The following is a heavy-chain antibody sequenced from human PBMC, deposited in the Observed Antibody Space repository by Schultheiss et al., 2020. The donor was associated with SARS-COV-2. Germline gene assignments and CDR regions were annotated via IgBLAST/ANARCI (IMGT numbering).Heavy chain of an antibody. CDR1: GGSFSGYY. V-gene: IGHV4-59*10. CDR2: IYTSGST. D-gene: IGHD6-19*01. Sequence: SETLSLTCAVYGGSFSGYYWSWIRQPAGKGLEWIGRIYTSGSTNYNPSLKSRVTISVDTSKNQFSLKLSSVTAADTAVYYCVAGRALYYGMDVWGQGTTVTVSS. J-gene: IGHJ6*02. CDR3: VAGRALYYGMDV.